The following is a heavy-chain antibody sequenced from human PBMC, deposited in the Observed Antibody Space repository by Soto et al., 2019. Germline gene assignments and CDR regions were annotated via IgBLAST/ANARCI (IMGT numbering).Heavy chain of an antibody. V-gene: IGHV4-39*01. Sequence: QLQLQESGPGLVKPSETLSLTCTVSGGSISSSSYYWGWIRQPPGKGLEWIGSIYYSGSTYYNPSLKSRVTISVDTSKNQFSLKLSSVTAADTAVYYCAGIAVAGEHLAAPFDYWGQGTLVTVSS. J-gene: IGHJ4*02. D-gene: IGHD6-19*01. CDR2: IYYSGST. CDR3: AGIAVAGEHLAAPFDY. CDR1: GGSISSSSYY.